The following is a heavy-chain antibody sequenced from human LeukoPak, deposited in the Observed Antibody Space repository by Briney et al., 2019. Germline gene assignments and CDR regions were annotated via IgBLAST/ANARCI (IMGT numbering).Heavy chain of an antibody. CDR3: AKSHSGFCSGGSCSCDY. J-gene: IGHJ4*02. V-gene: IGHV3-23*01. CDR2: IRASGTYT. CDR1: WFSISNYT. D-gene: IGHD2-15*01. Sequence: GGALGLSRKAPWFSISNYTMNWVRPAPGKGREWVSLIRASGTYTRYADSVKGRFTFSRDVSRNTLFLHLSRLRAEDTATYYCAKSHSGFCSGGSCSCDYWGQGTLVTVSS.